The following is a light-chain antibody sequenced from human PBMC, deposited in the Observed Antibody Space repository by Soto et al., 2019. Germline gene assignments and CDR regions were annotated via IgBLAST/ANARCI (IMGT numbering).Light chain of an antibody. V-gene: IGKV3-11*01. CDR1: PSVSNS. J-gene: IGKJ4*01. Sequence: PGERATLSCRASPSVSNSLAWYQHKPGQAPRLLIYDASNRATGVPTRFSGSGSGTDFTLTISSLEPEDFAVYYCQQRNKWPPVTFGGGTKVDNK. CDR3: QQRNKWPPVT. CDR2: DAS.